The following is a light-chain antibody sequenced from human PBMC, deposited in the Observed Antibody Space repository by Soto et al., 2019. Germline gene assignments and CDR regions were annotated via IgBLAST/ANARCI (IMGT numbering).Light chain of an antibody. CDR1: QSVSSS. J-gene: IGKJ1*01. CDR3: QHFHNWPPWT. CDR2: GAS. Sequence: EVVLTQSPDTLSVSPGERATLSCSASQSVSSSLAWYQQKPGQAPRLLIYGASTRATGVPARFSGSGSGTEFTLTITSLQSVDVAVYYCQHFHNWPPWTFGQGTRVEIK. V-gene: IGKV3-15*01.